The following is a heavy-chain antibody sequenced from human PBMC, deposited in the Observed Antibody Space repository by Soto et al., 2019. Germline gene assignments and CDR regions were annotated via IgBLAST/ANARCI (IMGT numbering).Heavy chain of an antibody. D-gene: IGHD6-13*01. V-gene: IGHV3-30*18. CDR3: AKEGYSSSWYRLFDY. CDR1: GFTFSSYG. Sequence: PGGSLRLSCAASGFTFSSYGMHWVRQAPGKGLEWVAVISYDGSNKYYADSVKGRFTISRDNSKNTLYLQMNSLRAEDTAVYYCAKEGYSSSWYRLFDYWGQGTLVTVSS. J-gene: IGHJ4*02. CDR2: ISYDGSNK.